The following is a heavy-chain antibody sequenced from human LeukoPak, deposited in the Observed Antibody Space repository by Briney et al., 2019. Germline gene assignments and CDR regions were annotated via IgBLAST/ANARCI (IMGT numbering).Heavy chain of an antibody. J-gene: IGHJ4*02. Sequence: GGSLRLSCAASGFTFSSYAMSWVRQAPRKGLEWVSSITTSGDNTYYADSVKGRFTISRDNSKNTLCLQMNSLRAEDTAVYYCAKRGAYDNRYFDYWGQGTLVTVSS. CDR3: AKRGAYDNRYFDY. CDR1: GFTFSSYA. V-gene: IGHV3-23*01. D-gene: IGHD3-22*01. CDR2: ITTSGDNT.